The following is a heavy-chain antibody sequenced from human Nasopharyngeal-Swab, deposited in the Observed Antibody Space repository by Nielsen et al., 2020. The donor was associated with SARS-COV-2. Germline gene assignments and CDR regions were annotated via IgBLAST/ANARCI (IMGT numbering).Heavy chain of an antibody. CDR2: IWYDGSNK. CDR3: ASYSTYYTMDV. D-gene: IGHD4-11*01. J-gene: IGHJ6*02. V-gene: IGHV3-33*03. CDR1: GFSFSSYG. Sequence: LKISCAASGFSFSSYGMHWVRQAPGKGLEWVAVIWYDGSNKYYADSVKGRFTISRDNARNSLYLQMNSLRAEDTALYYCASYSTYYTMDVWGQGTTVIVSS.